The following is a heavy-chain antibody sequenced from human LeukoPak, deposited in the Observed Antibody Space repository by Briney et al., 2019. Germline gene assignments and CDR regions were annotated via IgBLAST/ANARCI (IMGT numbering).Heavy chain of an antibody. CDR2: IKQDGSEK. J-gene: IGHJ4*02. D-gene: IGHD6-19*01. V-gene: IGHV3-7*05. CDR3: VKVTWTVAGPY. Sequence: GGSLRLSCAASGFTFSNYWMSWVRQAPGKGLEWVAHIKQDGSEKYYLDSVKGRFTISRDNAKNSLSLQMNSLRAEDTALYYCVKVTWTVAGPYWGQGTLVTVSS. CDR1: GFTFSNYW.